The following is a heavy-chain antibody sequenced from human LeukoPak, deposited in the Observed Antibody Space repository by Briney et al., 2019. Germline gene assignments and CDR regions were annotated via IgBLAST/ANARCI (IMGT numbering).Heavy chain of an antibody. V-gene: IGHV4-38-2*02. CDR3: ARSEINDYMRF. CDR2: IYQSGST. Sequence: SGTLSLTCTVSGYSIANGYQWAWIRQPPGKRLEWIGSIYQSGSTYDNLSLKSRLTMSVDTSKNQFSLKMRSVTAADTAIYYCARSEINDYMRFWGQGILVTVSS. D-gene: IGHD4-11*01. CDR1: GYSIANGYQ. J-gene: IGHJ4*02.